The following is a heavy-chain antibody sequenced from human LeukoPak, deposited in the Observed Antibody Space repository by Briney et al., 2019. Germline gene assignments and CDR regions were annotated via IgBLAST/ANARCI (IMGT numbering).Heavy chain of an antibody. J-gene: IGHJ3*02. CDR2: IYYSGST. CDR1: GGSISSSSYY. V-gene: IGHV4-39*01. CDR3: ARQSTVTAGGAFDI. Sequence: PSETLSLTCTVSGGSISSSSYYWGGIRQPPGKGLEWIGSIYYSGSTYYNPSLKSRVTISVDTSKNQFSLKLSSVTAADTAVYYCARQSTVTAGGAFDIWGQGTMVTVSS. D-gene: IGHD4-17*01.